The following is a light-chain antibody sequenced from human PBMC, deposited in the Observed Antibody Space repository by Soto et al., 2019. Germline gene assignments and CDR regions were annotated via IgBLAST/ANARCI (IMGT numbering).Light chain of an antibody. V-gene: IGKV3-20*01. Sequence: EIVLTQSPGTLSLSPGERATLSCRASQSVSSSYLAWYQQKPGQAPRLLIYGASSRATGIPDRFSGSGSGTDFTLTISSLALEDFAVYYCQQYGSSPWTVGQGPKVEIK. CDR3: QQYGSSPWT. J-gene: IGKJ1*01. CDR2: GAS. CDR1: QSVSSSY.